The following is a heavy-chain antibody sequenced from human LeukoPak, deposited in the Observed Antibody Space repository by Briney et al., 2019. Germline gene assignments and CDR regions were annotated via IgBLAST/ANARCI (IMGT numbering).Heavy chain of an antibody. CDR2: IYTSGST. CDR1: GGSISSGSYY. Sequence: SETLSLTCTVSGGSISSGSYYWSWIRQPAGKGLEWIGRIYTSGSTNYNPSLKSRVTISVDTSKNQFSLKLSSVTAADTAVYYCARDLGVGFDPWGQGTLVTVSS. J-gene: IGHJ5*02. V-gene: IGHV4-61*02. CDR3: ARDLGVGFDP.